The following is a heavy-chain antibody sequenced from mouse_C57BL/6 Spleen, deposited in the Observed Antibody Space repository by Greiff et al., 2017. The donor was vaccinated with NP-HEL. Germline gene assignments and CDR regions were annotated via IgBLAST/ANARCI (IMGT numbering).Heavy chain of an antibody. J-gene: IGHJ4*01. V-gene: IGHV1-52*01. CDR1: GYTFTSYW. D-gene: IGHD2-1*01. Sequence: VHLQQPGAELVRPGSSVKLSCKASGYTFTSYWMHWVKQRPIQGLEWIGNIDPSDSETHYNQKFKDKATLTVDKSSSTAYMQLSSLTSEDSAVYYCASYYGNYDAMDYWGQGTSVTVSS. CDR3: ASYYGNYDAMDY. CDR2: IDPSDSET.